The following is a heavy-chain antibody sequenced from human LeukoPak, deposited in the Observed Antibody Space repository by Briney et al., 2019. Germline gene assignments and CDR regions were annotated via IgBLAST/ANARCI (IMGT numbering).Heavy chain of an antibody. CDR3: ARWAFGSGSYADY. V-gene: IGHV4-39*07. Sequence: SETLSLTCTVSGGSISSGSYYWGWIRQPPGKGLEWIGSIYYSGSTYYNPSLKSRVTISVDTSKNQFSLKLSSVTAADTAVYYCARWAFGSGSYADYWGQGTLVTVSS. J-gene: IGHJ4*02. D-gene: IGHD3-10*01. CDR1: GGSISSGSYY. CDR2: IYYSGST.